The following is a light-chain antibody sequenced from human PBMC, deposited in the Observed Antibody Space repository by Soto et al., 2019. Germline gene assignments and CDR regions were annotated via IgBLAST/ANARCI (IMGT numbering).Light chain of an antibody. CDR3: SSYARNRDVL. CDR1: SSDVGGYNY. V-gene: IGLV2-14*03. J-gene: IGLJ2*01. CDR2: DVT. Sequence: QSALTQPASVSGSPGQSITISCTGTSSDVGGYNYVSWYQHHPGKAPKLMIYDVTNRPSGVSNRFSDSKSGNTASLSISGLQAEDEADYYCSSYARNRDVLFGGGTKVTVL.